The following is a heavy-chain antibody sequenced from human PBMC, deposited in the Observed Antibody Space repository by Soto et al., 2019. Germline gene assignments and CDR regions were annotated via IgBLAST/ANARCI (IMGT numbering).Heavy chain of an antibody. D-gene: IGHD5-18*01. CDR2: IHTGGST. Sequence: GGSLRLSCAASGFTVTNNYMSWVRQAPGKGLEWVSVIHTGGSTYYADSVKGRFTISRDNSKNTLYLQMNSLRAEDTAVYYCARDNRVDTATGIDYWGQGTLVTVSS. CDR3: ARDNRVDTATGIDY. CDR1: GFTVTNNY. J-gene: IGHJ4*02. V-gene: IGHV3-66*01.